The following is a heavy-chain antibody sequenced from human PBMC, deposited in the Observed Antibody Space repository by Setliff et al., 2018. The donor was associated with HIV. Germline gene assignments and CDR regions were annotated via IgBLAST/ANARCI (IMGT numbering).Heavy chain of an antibody. V-gene: IGHV1-18*01. Sequence: PSVKVSCKASGYTFASFGISWVRQAPGQGPEWVGWIGGDNGIPSYAQKLRDRVTLTADTSTKTVFMELRSLRSDDTAVCYCARGMDDSRSSVWYYWGQGTLVTVS. CDR2: IGGDNGIP. J-gene: IGHJ4*02. D-gene: IGHD6-6*01. CDR3: ARGMDDSRSSVWYY. CDR1: GYTFASFG.